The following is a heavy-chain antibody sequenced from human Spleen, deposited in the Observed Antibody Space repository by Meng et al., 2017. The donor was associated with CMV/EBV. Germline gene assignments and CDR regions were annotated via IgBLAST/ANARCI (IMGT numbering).Heavy chain of an antibody. CDR2: IKSKTDGGTT. D-gene: IGHD1-26*01. J-gene: IGHJ4*02. V-gene: IGHV3-15*01. Sequence: GESLKISCAASGFTFSNAWMSWVRQAPGKGLEWVGRIKSKTDGGTTDYAAPVKGRFTISRDDSKNTLYLQMNSLKTEDTAVYYCTTSEWELHTIDYWGQGTLVTVSS. CDR3: TTSEWELHTIDY. CDR1: GFTFSNAW.